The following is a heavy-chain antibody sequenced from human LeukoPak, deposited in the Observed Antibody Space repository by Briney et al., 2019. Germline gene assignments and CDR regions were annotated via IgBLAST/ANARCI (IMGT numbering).Heavy chain of an antibody. D-gene: IGHD6-19*01. CDR3: ARSVIAVAGTVFFDY. J-gene: IGHJ4*02. Sequence: PGGSLRLSCAASGFTFSSYAMSWVRQAPGKGLEWVANIKQDGSEKYYVDSVKGRFTISRDNAKNSLYLQMNSLRAEDTAVYYCARSVIAVAGTVFFDYWGQGTLVTVSS. CDR2: IKQDGSEK. CDR1: GFTFSSYA. V-gene: IGHV3-7*01.